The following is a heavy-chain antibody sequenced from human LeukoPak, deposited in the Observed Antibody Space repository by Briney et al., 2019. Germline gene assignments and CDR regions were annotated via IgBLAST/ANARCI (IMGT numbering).Heavy chain of an antibody. J-gene: IGHJ4*02. CDR2: INQDGSQT. D-gene: IGHD2-8*01. Sequence: GGSLRLSCAASGFTFSNAWMSWVRRAPGKGLEWVANINQDGSQTFYVDSVKGRFTISRDNPGNSVYPQMNSLRAEDTAVYYCARLMFLWPPIYFDYWGQGTLVTVSS. CDR3: ARLMFLWPPIYFDY. V-gene: IGHV3-7*01. CDR1: GFTFSNAW.